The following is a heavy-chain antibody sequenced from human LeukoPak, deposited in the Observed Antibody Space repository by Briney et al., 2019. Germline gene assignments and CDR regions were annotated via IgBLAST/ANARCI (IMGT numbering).Heavy chain of an antibody. J-gene: IGHJ5*02. Sequence: ASVKVSCTASGYTFTSYYMHWVRQAPGQGLEWMGIINPSGGSTSYAQKFQGRVTMTRDMSTSTDYVELSSLRSEDTAIYYCARDNSVGDNAWWFDPWGQGTLVTVSS. CDR1: GYTFTSYY. CDR3: ARDNSVGDNAWWFDP. CDR2: INPSGGST. V-gene: IGHV1-46*01. D-gene: IGHD1-26*01.